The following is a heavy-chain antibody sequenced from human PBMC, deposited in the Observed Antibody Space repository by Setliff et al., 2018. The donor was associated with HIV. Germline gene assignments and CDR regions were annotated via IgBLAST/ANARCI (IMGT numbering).Heavy chain of an antibody. CDR1: GYTFLTYG. V-gene: IGHV1-18*01. CDR3: ARLGSGWSDSYYYAMDV. CDR2: ISPYNGHT. Sequence: RASVKVSCKASGYTFLTYGISWVRQAPGHGLEWTGWISPYNGHTNYAQNFQGRVTMTTDTSTSRAYMELRSLRSDDTAAYFCARLGSGWSDSYYYAMDVWGQGTTVTVSS. D-gene: IGHD6-19*01. J-gene: IGHJ6*02.